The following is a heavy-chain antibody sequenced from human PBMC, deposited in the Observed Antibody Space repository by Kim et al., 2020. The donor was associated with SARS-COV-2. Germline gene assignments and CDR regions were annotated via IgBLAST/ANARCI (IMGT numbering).Heavy chain of an antibody. Sequence: GGSLRLSCAASGFTFSDYYMSWIRQAPGKGLEWVSYISSSSSYTNYADSVKGRFTISRDNAKNSLYLQMNSLKAEDTAVYYCARQLYYYGSGCYYSFWFVPWGEESLGTVSS. CDR1: GFTFSDYY. V-gene: IGHV3-11*06. J-gene: IGHJ5*02. D-gene: IGHD3-10*01. CDR3: ARQLYYYGSGCYYSFWFVP. CDR2: ISSSSSYT.